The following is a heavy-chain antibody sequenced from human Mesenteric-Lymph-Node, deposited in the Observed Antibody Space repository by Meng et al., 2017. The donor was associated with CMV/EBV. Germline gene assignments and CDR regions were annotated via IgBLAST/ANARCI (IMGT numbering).Heavy chain of an antibody. CDR1: GGSFSSHA. D-gene: IGHD2-2*01. J-gene: IGHJ6*02. Sequence: ASVKVSCKASGGSFSSHAISWVRQAPGQGLKWMGWISSYNGKTDYAQKFQGRVTMTTDTSTNTAYMELRSLRFDDTAVYYCARDYGCRSNSCFPGYYYYGMDVWGQGTTVTVSS. CDR2: ISSYNGKT. CDR3: ARDYGCRSNSCFPGYYYYGMDV. V-gene: IGHV1-18*01.